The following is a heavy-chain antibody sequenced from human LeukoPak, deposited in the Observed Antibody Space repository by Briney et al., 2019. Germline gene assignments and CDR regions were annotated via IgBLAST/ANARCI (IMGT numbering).Heavy chain of an antibody. Sequence: PGGSLRLSCAASGFTFSSYAMSWVRQAPGKGLEWVSAISGSGGSTYYADSVKGRFTISRDNSKNTLYLQMNSLRAEDTAVYYCAKDNLLTFGGAIVTDFWGQGTLVTVSS. CDR2: ISGSGGST. V-gene: IGHV3-23*01. J-gene: IGHJ4*02. CDR3: AKDNLLTFGGAIVTDF. D-gene: IGHD3-16*02. CDR1: GFTFSSYA.